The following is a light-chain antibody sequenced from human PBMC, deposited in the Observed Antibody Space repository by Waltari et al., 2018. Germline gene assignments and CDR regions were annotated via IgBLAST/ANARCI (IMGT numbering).Light chain of an antibody. CDR1: STDIGGYNS. Sequence: QSALTQPRSVSGSPGQSVTISCTGTSTDIGGYNSVSWYQHHPGKAPTLMIFDVYKRPSGVPYRFSGSKSCNTASLTISGLQPEDEADYYCCTYAGSYTQVVFGGGTKLTVL. V-gene: IGLV2-11*01. CDR3: CTYAGSYTQVV. J-gene: IGLJ3*02. CDR2: DVY.